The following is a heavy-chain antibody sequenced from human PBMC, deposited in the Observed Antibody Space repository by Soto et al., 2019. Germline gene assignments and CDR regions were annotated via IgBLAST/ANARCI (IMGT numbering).Heavy chain of an antibody. CDR3: ARIVVGATVDL. CDR2: ISYTGDT. Sequence: ETLSLTCRVSGDSVSSDRYFGTWIRQPPGKGLEWIAYISYTGDTNYNPSLKSRVTISVDTSRNQFSLTLTSVTAADTAVYFCARIVVGATVDLWGQGSLVTVYS. J-gene: IGHJ5*02. CDR1: GDSVSSDRYF. D-gene: IGHD1-26*01. V-gene: IGHV4-61*01.